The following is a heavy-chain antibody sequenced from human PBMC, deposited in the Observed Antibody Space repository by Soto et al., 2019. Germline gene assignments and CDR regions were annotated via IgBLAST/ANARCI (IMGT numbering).Heavy chain of an antibody. Sequence: GGSLRLSCAASGFTFSSYAMHWVRQAPGKGLEWVAVISYDGSNKYYADSVKGRFTISRDNSKNTLYLQMNSLRAEDTAVYYCARDRTYLVLGYYGMDVWGQGTTVTVSS. CDR3: ARDRTYLVLGYYGMDV. CDR1: GFTFSSYA. D-gene: IGHD2-8*02. J-gene: IGHJ6*02. V-gene: IGHV3-30-3*01. CDR2: ISYDGSNK.